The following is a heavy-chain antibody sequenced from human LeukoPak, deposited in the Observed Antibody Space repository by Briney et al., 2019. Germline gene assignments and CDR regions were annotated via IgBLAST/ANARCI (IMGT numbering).Heavy chain of an antibody. CDR2: LYSGGST. V-gene: IGHV3-66*01. CDR3: ARDRGLAVSGPFDP. Sequence: GGSLRLSCAASGFTVSSNYMSWVRQAPGKGLEWVSVLYSGGSTNYADSVKARFTISRDNSKNTLYLQMNSLRDEDTAVYYCARDRGLAVSGPFDPWGQGTLVTVSS. CDR1: GFTVSSNY. J-gene: IGHJ5*02. D-gene: IGHD2-21*01.